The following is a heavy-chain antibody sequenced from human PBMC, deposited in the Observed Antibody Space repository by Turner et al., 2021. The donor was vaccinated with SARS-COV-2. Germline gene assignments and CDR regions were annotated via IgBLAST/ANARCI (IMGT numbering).Heavy chain of an antibody. CDR2: IHPSDGRT. J-gene: IGHJ4*02. V-gene: IGHV1-46*01. CDR1: GYNFTTYY. D-gene: IGHD6-6*01. CDR3: ATVVGDV. Sequence: QVQLVQSWAEVKKPGASVKLSCKASGYNFTTYYIHWVRQAPGQGHERMGIIHPSDGRTDFPQRFQGRVTMTRDTTTSTVHMELSSLISEDTAVYYCATVVGDVWGQGTLVIVSS.